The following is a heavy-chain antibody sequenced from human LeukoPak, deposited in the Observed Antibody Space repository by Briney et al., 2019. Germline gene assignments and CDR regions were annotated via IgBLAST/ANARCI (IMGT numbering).Heavy chain of an antibody. J-gene: IGHJ5*02. Sequence: GASVKVSCKASGYTFASYGVSWVRQAPGQGPEWMAWISVYSGYTEYAQKFQDRVTLTADTSTSTVFMELRSLTSDDTAIYYCARDGWSLGPWGQGTLVTVSS. CDR1: GYTFASYG. V-gene: IGHV1-18*01. D-gene: IGHD2-8*01. CDR2: ISVYSGYT. CDR3: ARDGWSLGP.